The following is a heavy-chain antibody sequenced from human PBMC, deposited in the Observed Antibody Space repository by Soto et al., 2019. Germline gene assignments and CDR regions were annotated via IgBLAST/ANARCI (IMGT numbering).Heavy chain of an antibody. V-gene: IGHV4-30-2*01. D-gene: IGHD3-10*01. CDR3: ASYYWGLDY. Sequence: SETLSLTCDVSGGSISIGGYSWSWIRQPPGKGLEWIGYIFLSGSTYYNPSLKSRVTISVDRSKNQFSLKLSSVTAADTAVYYCASYYWGLDYWGQGTLVTVSS. CDR2: IFLSGST. CDR1: GGSISIGGYS. J-gene: IGHJ4*02.